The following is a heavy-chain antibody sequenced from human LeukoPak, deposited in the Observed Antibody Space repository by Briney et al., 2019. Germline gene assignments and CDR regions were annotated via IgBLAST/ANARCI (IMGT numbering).Heavy chain of an antibody. CDR1: GFTFSSYA. D-gene: IGHD1-1*01. J-gene: IGHJ4*02. V-gene: IGHV3-23*01. Sequence: GGSLRLSCAASGFTFSSYAMNWVRQAPGKGLEWVSAISGSGGSTYYADSVKGRFTISRDKSKTTLYLQMNSLRAEDTAVYYCARGGTRVFDYWGQGTLVTVSS. CDR2: ISGSGGST. CDR3: ARGGTRVFDY.